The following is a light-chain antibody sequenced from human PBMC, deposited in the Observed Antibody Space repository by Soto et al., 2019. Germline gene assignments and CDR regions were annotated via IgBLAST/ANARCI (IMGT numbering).Light chain of an antibody. CDR3: QQFASYPLT. CDR1: QTVRNNY. J-gene: IGKJ4*01. V-gene: IGKV3-20*01. Sequence: EFVLTQSPGTLSLSPGERTTLSCRASQTVRNNYLAWYQQKPGQAPTLLIYDASNRATGIPDRFSGGGSGTDFTLTISRLEPEDFAVYSCQQFASYPLTFGGGTKVEIK. CDR2: DAS.